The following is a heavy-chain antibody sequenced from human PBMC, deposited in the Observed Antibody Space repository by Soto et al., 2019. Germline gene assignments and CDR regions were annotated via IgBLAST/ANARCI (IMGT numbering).Heavy chain of an antibody. CDR2: ISAYNGNT. V-gene: IGHV1-18*01. CDR3: ARENCSGGSCYPDWFDP. Sequence: QVQLVQSGAEVKKPGASVKVSCKASGYTFTSYGISWVRQAPGHGLEWMGWISAYNGNTNYAQKLQGRVTMTTDTSTSTAYMELRSLRSDDTAVYYCARENCSGGSCYPDWFDPWGQGTLVTVSS. J-gene: IGHJ5*02. D-gene: IGHD2-15*01. CDR1: GYTFTSYG.